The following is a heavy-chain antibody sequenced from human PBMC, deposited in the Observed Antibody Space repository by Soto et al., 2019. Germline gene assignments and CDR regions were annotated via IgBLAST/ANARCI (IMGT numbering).Heavy chain of an antibody. CDR2: ITWNSASI. CDR1: GFIFGDFA. V-gene: IGHV3-9*01. D-gene: IGHD2-8*01. J-gene: IGHJ6*02. CDR3: TKEVYGMGYYYYGMDV. Sequence: ESGGGLVQPGRSLRLSCVASGFIFGDFAMHWVRQAPGKGLEWVSSITWNSASIAYADSVKGRFTISRDNAKNSLYLQMNNLRPEDAALYYCTKEVYGMGYYYYGMDVWGQATTVIVSS.